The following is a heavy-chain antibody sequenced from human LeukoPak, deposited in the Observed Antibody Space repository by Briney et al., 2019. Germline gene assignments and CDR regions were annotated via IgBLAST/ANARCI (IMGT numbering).Heavy chain of an antibody. D-gene: IGHD6-13*01. CDR3: ARTYVGAAAGIQTWFDP. V-gene: IGHV5-51*01. J-gene: IGHJ5*02. Sequence: GESLKISCKGSGYSFTSYWIGWVRQMPGEGLEWMGIIYPGDSDTRYSPSFQGQVTISADKSISTAYLQWSSLKASDTAMYYCARTYVGAAAGIQTWFDPWGQGTLVTVSS. CDR2: IYPGDSDT. CDR1: GYSFTSYW.